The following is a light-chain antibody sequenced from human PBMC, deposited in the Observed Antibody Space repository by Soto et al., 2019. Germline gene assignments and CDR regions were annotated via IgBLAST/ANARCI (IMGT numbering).Light chain of an antibody. CDR3: LQYAKDVPGT. Sequence: DVQMTQSPSSLSASVGDRVTITCRASEVIGTYLAWYHQKPGEVPKLLIYYASTLQAGVPSRFSGSGSGTHFTLTISSLHPEDVGSYYCLQYAKDVPGTFGQGTKVEI. CDR1: EVIGTY. V-gene: IGKV1-27*01. J-gene: IGKJ1*01. CDR2: YAS.